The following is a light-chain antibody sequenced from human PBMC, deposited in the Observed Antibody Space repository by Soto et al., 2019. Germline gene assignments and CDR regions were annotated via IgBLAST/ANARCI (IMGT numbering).Light chain of an antibody. CDR2: ETS. CDR1: QDIGNS. J-gene: IGKJ5*01. CDR3: QQYDSLPIT. Sequence: DIQMTQYPSSLSASVGDRITITCQASQDIGNSVNWYQQQPGQAPNLLIYETSNLQTGVPARFSGSGSGTYFTFIINSLQPEDLATYYCQQYDSLPITFGLGTRLEIK. V-gene: IGKV1-33*01.